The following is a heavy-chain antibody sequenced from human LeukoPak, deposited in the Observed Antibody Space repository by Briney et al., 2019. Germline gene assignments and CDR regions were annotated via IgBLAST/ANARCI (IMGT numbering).Heavy chain of an antibody. CDR2: IKSKTDGGTT. V-gene: IGHV3-15*01. J-gene: IGHJ4*02. D-gene: IGHD2-21*01. Sequence: MPGGSLRLSCAASGFTFSSYSMSWVRQAPGKGLEWVGRIKSKTDGGTTDYAAPVKGRFTISRDDSKNTLYLQMNSLKTEDTAVYYCTTVSRGDAYDYWGQGTLVTVSS. CDR1: GFTFSSYS. CDR3: TTVSRGDAYDY.